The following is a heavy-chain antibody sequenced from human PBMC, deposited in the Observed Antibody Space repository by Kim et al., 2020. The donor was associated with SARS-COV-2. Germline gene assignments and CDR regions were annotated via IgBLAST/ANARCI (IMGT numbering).Heavy chain of an antibody. Sequence: YYDDSGKGRFTNSRDNSKNTLYLQMNSLRAEDTAVYYCARDRIGAAAGTGYWGQGTLVTVSS. V-gene: IGHV3-53*01. CDR3: ARDRIGAAAGTGY. D-gene: IGHD6-13*01. J-gene: IGHJ4*02.